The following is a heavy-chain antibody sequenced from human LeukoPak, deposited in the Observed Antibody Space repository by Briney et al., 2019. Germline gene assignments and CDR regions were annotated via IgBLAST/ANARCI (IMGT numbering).Heavy chain of an antibody. J-gene: IGHJ6*03. CDR3: ARENLTVTTYDYYYYMDV. D-gene: IGHD4-17*01. CDR2: IIPIFDTT. CDR1: RYTFTGYY. V-gene: IGHV1-69*06. Sequence: ASVKVSCKASRYTFTGYYMHWVRQAPGQGLEWMGGIIPIFDTTNYAQKFQGRVTITADKSTSTAYMELSSLRSEDTAVYYCARENLTVTTYDYYYYMDVWGKGTTVTVSS.